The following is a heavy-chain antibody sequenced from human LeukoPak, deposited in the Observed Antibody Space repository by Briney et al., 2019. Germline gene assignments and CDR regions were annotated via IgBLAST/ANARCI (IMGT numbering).Heavy chain of an antibody. CDR3: AKDNYGGVYAS. J-gene: IGHJ5*02. CDR1: LFLFRKFG. V-gene: IGHV3-23*01. D-gene: IGHD3-16*01. CDR2: NCEVVAHL. Sequence: GGSVPHSCAAYLFLFRKFGMSLIRPAPGTGLEWDWHNCEVVAHLLYADSVNGRFIISRDNSINSVFLQMNSLRPEDTALYYCAKDNYGGVYASWGQGTLVTVSS.